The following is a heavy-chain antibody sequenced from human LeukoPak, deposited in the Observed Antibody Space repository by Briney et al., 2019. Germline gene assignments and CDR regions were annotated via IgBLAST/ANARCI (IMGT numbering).Heavy chain of an antibody. CDR3: ARGSRIAAAGTYYYYYYMDV. J-gene: IGHJ6*03. CDR2: MNPNSGNT. Sequence: ASVKASCKSSGYTFTSYDINWVRQATGQGLEWMGWMNPNSGNTGYAQKFQGRVTMTRNTSISTAYMELSSLRSEDTAVYYCARGSRIAAAGTYYYYYYMDVWGKGTTVTVSS. V-gene: IGHV1-8*01. D-gene: IGHD6-13*01. CDR1: GYTFTSYD.